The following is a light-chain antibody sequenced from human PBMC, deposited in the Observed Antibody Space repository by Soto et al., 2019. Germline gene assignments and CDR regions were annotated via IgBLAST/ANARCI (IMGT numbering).Light chain of an antibody. Sequence: EIVMTQSPATLSVSPGERATLSCRASQSVSSNLAWYQQKPGQAPRLLIYGASTRATGIPARFSGSGSGTEFTLTISSLQPEDVATYYCQQYNSYPWTFGQGTKVDIK. V-gene: IGKV3-15*01. CDR1: QSVSSN. J-gene: IGKJ1*01. CDR2: GAS. CDR3: QQYNSYPWT.